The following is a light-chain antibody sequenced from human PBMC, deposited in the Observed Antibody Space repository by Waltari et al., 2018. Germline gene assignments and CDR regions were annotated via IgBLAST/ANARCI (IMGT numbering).Light chain of an antibody. CDR1: NRTLGSYNL. CDR3: CSNVGSSVF. J-gene: IGLJ2*01. V-gene: IGLV2-23*03. CDR2: ECN. Sequence: QSALTQPASVSGSPGQSIPIPCTGSNRTLGSYNLVSWYQKHPGKAPKLLIYECNRRPSGVSTRFSGSKSDNTASLTLSGLQAEDEADYYCCSNVGSSVFFGGGTKLTVL.